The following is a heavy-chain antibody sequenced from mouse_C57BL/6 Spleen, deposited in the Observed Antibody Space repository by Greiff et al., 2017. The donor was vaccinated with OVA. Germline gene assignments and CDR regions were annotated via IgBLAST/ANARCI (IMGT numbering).Heavy chain of an antibody. V-gene: IGHV1-52*01. J-gene: IGHJ2*01. CDR3: AREGLYYGSRRGFDY. CDR1: GYTFTSYW. CDR2: IDPSDSET. Sequence: QVQLKQPGAELVRPGSSVKLSCKASGYTFTSYWMHWVKQRPIQGLEWIGNIDPSDSETHYNQKFKDKATLTVDKSSSTAYMQLSSLTSEDSAVYYCAREGLYYGSRRGFDYWGQGTTLTVSS. D-gene: IGHD1-1*01.